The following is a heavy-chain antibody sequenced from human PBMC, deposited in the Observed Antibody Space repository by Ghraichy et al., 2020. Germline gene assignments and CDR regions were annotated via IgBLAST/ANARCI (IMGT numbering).Heavy chain of an antibody. CDR3: AKDCSSTTCPIPR. D-gene: IGHD2-2*01. CDR1: GFTFDGYT. V-gene: IGHV3-9*01. Sequence: GGSLRLSCAASGFTFDGYTMNWVRQAPGKGLEWVSGISWNSGSIGYADSVKGRFTISRDNAKNSLYLQMNSLRAEDTALYYCAKDCSSTTCPIPRWGQGTLVTVSS. CDR2: ISWNSGSI. J-gene: IGHJ4*02.